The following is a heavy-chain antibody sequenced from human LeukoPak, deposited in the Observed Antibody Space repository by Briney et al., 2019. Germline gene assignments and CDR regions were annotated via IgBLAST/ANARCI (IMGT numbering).Heavy chain of an antibody. CDR3: ARGGDDGDYALQAY. J-gene: IGHJ4*02. CDR1: GFTFDAHG. V-gene: IGHV3-20*04. D-gene: IGHD4-17*01. Sequence: GGSLRLSCAASGFTFDAHGMSWVRQAPGKGLEWVSGINWNGGSIGYEDSVKGRFTISRDNAKNSLYLQMNSLRAGDTALYYCARGGDDGDYALQAYWGQGTLVTVSS. CDR2: INWNGGSI.